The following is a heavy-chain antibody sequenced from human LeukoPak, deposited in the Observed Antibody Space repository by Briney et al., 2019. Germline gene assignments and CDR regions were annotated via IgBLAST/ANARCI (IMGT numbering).Heavy chain of an antibody. CDR1: GFTFSSYE. V-gene: IGHV3-48*03. J-gene: IGHJ6*02. Sequence: GGSLRLSCAASGFTFSSYEMNWVRQAPGKGLEWVSYISSSGSTIYYADSVKGRFTISRDNAKNSVYLQMNSLRAEDTAVYYCAGGHTVTTIYYYYYYGMDVWGQGTTVTVSS. CDR3: AGGHTVTTIYYYYYYGMDV. D-gene: IGHD4-17*01. CDR2: ISSSGSTI.